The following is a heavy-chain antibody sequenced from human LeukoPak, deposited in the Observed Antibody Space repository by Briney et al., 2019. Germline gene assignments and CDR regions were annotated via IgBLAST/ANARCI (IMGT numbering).Heavy chain of an antibody. CDR1: GGSISSSSYY. CDR3: ARVNGWFGRPPHKYYFDY. J-gene: IGHJ4*02. CDR2: IYYSGST. V-gene: IGHV4-39*07. D-gene: IGHD3-10*01. Sequence: SETLSLTCTVSGGSISSSSYYWGWIRQPPGKGLEWIGSIYYSGSTYYNPSLKSRVTISVDTSKNQFSLKLSSVTAADTAVYYCARVNGWFGRPPHKYYFDYWGQGTLVTVSS.